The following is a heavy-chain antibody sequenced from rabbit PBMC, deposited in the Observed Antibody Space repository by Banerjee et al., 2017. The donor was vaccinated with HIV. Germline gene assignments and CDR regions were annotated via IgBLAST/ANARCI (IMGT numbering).Heavy chain of an antibody. CDR3: ASSPGGGANYNL. V-gene: IGHV1S47*01. J-gene: IGHJ4*01. Sequence: QEQLVESGGGLVQPGGSLKLSCKASGFDFSSYGVSWVRQAPGKGLEWIGYIDPVFGSTYYASWVNGRFPISSHNAQNTLYLQLNSLTAADTATYFCASSPGGGANYNLWGPGTLVTVS. CDR2: IDPVFGST. CDR1: GFDFSSYG. D-gene: IGHD3-1*01.